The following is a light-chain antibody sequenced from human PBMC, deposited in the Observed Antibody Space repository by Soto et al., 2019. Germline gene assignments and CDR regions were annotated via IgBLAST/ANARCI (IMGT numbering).Light chain of an antibody. Sequence: IQLTQSPSPLSASVGDRVIITCRASQGISRYLAWYQQKPGIAPKLLIYDASTLQSGVPSRFSGSGSGTEFTLTISSLQPEDFATYYCQQLNGFPLTFGGGTKVEIK. CDR3: QQLNGFPLT. CDR1: QGISRY. V-gene: IGKV1-9*01. CDR2: DAS. J-gene: IGKJ4*01.